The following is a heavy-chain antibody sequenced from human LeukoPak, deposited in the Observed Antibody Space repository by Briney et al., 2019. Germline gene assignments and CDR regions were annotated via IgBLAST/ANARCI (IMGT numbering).Heavy chain of an antibody. Sequence: PGGSLRLSCAASGFTFSNYWMHWVRQAPGKGLVWVSRINSDGSSTRYADSVKGRFTISRDNAKNTLYLQMNSLRAEDTAVYYCARATYYYDSSGFDYWGQGTLVTVSS. CDR1: GFTFSNYW. D-gene: IGHD3-22*01. J-gene: IGHJ4*02. V-gene: IGHV3-74*01. CDR2: INSDGSST. CDR3: ARATYYYDSSGFDY.